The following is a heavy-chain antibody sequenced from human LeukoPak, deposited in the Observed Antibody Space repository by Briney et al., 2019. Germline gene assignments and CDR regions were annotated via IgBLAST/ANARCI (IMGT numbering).Heavy chain of an antibody. J-gene: IGHJ3*02. CDR2: INSDGSST. CDR1: GLTFSSYW. V-gene: IGHV3-74*01. CDR3: ASPGRGAFDI. D-gene: IGHD1-26*01. Sequence: PGGSLRLSCAASGLTFSSYWMHWVRHAPGKGLVWVSRINSDGSSTSYADSVKGRFTISRDNAKNTLYLQMNSLRAEDTAVYYCASPGRGAFDIWGQGTMVTVSS.